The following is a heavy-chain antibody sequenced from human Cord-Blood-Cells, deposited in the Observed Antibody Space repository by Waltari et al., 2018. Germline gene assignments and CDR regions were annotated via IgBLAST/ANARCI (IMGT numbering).Heavy chain of an antibody. CDR3: AREPDKDGYFDY. Sequence: QVQLVQSGAEVKKAGSSVKVSYKASGGTFSSYAISWVRQAPGQGREWMGRIIPILGIANYAQKFQGRVTITADKSTSTAYMELSSLRSEDTAVYYCAREPDKDGYFDYWGQGTLVTVSS. CDR2: IIPILGIA. D-gene: IGHD3-9*01. J-gene: IGHJ4*02. CDR1: GGTFSSYA. V-gene: IGHV1-69*09.